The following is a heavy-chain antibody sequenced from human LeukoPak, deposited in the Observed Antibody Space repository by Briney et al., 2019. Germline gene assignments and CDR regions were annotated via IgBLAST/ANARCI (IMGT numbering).Heavy chain of an antibody. CDR3: ARGGTYNDILSFDP. D-gene: IGHD3-9*01. CDR2: IYYTGST. CDR1: GGSISYYY. V-gene: IGHV4-59*01. Sequence: PSETLSLTCTVSGGSISYYYWTWIRQSPGKGLEWIGQIYYTGSTYYNPSLKRRVTISVDTSRNQFSLNLTSVTAADTAVYYCARGGTYNDILSFDPWGQGTWSPSPQ. J-gene: IGHJ5*02.